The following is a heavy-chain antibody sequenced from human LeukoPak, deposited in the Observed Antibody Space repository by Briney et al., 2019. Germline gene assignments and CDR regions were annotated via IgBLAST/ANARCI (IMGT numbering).Heavy chain of an antibody. CDR3: ATIIRSVHSSSRPTFDY. V-gene: IGHV4-34*01. D-gene: IGHD6-13*01. CDR2: INHSGST. CDR1: VQFFSVYY. Sequence: SETLSLTCAVSVQFFSVYYWSWTRQPPGKGLEWIGEINHSGSTNYNPSLKSRVTISVDTSKNQFSLKLSSVTAAETAVYYCATIIRSVHSSSRPTFDYWGQGTLVTVSS. J-gene: IGHJ4*02.